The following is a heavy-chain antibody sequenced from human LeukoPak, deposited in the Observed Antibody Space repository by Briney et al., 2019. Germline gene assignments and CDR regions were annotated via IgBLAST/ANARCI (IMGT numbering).Heavy chain of an antibody. CDR2: IFPGDSDT. CDR3: ARQSVAGTDY. J-gene: IGHJ4*02. CDR1: GYSFTSYW. D-gene: IGHD6-19*01. Sequence: GDSLKISCKASGYSFTSYWIGWVRQMPGKGLEWMGIIFPGDSDTRYSPSFQGQVTISADKAISTAYLQWSSLKASDTAMYYCARQSVAGTDYWGQGTLVTVSS. V-gene: IGHV5-51*01.